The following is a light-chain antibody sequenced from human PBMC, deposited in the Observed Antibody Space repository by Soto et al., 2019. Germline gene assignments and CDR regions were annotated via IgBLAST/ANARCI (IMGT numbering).Light chain of an antibody. CDR1: NNNIGGYKF. CDR2: EVS. CDR3: SSYTRSNTLVV. J-gene: IGLJ2*01. V-gene: IGLV2-14*01. Sequence: QSALTQPASVSGSPGQSITISCTGTNNNIGGYKFVSWYQQHPGKAPKLMIYEVSNRPSGVSNRFSGSKSGNTASLTISGLQAEDEADYYCSSYTRSNTLVVFGGGTKLTVL.